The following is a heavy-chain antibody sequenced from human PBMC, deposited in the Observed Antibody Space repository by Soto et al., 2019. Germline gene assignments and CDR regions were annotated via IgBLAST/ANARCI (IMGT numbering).Heavy chain of an antibody. Sequence: SETLSLTCTVSGGPISSSSYYWGWIRQPPGKGLEWIGSIYYSGSTYYNPSLKSRVTISVDTSKNQFSLKLSPVTAADTAVYYCASQEASYNWFDPWGQGTLVTVS. CDR2: IYYSGST. CDR3: ASQEASYNWFDP. CDR1: GGPISSSSYY. J-gene: IGHJ5*02. V-gene: IGHV4-39*01.